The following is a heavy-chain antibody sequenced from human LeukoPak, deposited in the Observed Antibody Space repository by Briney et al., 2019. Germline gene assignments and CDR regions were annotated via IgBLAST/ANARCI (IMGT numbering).Heavy chain of an antibody. V-gene: IGHV3-66*01. CDR2: IYSGGTT. CDR1: GFTVSSNY. J-gene: IGHJ6*02. D-gene: IGHD3-10*01. CDR3: ARVGDYYGSGSYYRRVHYYGMDV. Sequence: GSLRLSCAASGFTVSSNYMSWVRQAPGKGLEWVSLIYSGGTTYYADSVKGRFTISRDNSKNTLYLQMNSLRAEDTAVYYCARVGDYYGSGSYYRRVHYYGMDVWGQGTTVTVSS.